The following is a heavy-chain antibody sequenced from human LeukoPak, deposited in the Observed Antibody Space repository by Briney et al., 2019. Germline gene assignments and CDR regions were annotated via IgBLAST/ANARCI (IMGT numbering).Heavy chain of an antibody. J-gene: IGHJ4*02. CDR1: GGSISSYY. Sequence: PSETLSLTCTVSGGSISSYYWSWIRQPPGKGLEWIGYIYYSGSTNYNPSLKSRVTISVDTSKNQFSLKLSSVTAADTAVYYCARVSMVRGAPDYYFDYWGQGTLVTVSS. CDR3: ARVSMVRGAPDYYFDY. CDR2: IYYSGST. V-gene: IGHV4-59*01. D-gene: IGHD3-10*01.